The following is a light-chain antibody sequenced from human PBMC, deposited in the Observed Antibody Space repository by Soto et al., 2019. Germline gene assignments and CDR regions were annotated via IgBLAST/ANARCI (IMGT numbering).Light chain of an antibody. J-gene: IGLJ2*01. V-gene: IGLV2-14*03. CDR3: SSYSTISSHVI. CDR1: TNDIGNYNY. Sequence: QSVLTQPASVSGSPGQSITISCTGTTNDIGNYNYVSWYQHHPGKAPKLIVSDVSNRPSGVSNRFSCSKSGNTASLSISGLQAEDEADYYCSSYSTISSHVIFGGGTKLTVL. CDR2: DVS.